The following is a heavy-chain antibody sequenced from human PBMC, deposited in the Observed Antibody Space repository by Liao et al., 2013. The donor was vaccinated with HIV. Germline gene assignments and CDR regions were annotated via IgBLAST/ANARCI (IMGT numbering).Heavy chain of an antibody. CDR3: ASGHGSGSYRIDY. CDR1: GGSFSGYY. CDR2: INHSGST. J-gene: IGHJ4*02. Sequence: QVQLQQWGAGLLKPSETLSLTCAVYGGSFSGYYWSWIRQPPGKGLEWIGEINHSGSTNYNPSLKSRVTISVDTSKNQFSLKLSSVTAADTAVYYCASGHGSGSYRIDYWGQGTLVTVSS. V-gene: IGHV4-34*01. D-gene: IGHD3-10*01.